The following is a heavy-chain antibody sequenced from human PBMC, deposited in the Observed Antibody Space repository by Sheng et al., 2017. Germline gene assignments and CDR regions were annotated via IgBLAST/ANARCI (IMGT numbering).Heavy chain of an antibody. D-gene: IGHD6-13*01. CDR1: GGSFSGYY. CDR3: ARGYSSSWYFPPHFDY. CDR2: INHSGST. J-gene: IGHJ4*02. Sequence: QVQLQQWSAGLLKPSETLSLTCAVYGGSFSGYYWSWIRQPPGKGLEWIGEINHSGSTNYNPSLKSRVTISVDTSKNQFSLKLSSVTAADTAVYYCARGYSSSWYFPPHFDYWGQGTLVTVSS. V-gene: IGHV4-34*01.